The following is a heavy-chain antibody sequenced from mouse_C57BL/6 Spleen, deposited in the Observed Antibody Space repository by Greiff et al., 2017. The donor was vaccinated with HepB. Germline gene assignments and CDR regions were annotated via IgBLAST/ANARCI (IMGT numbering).Heavy chain of an antibody. CDR2: IDPSDSYT. Sequence: QVQLQQPGAELVMPGASVKLSCKASGYTFTSYWMHWVKQRPGQGLEWIGEIDPSDSYTNYNQKFKGKSTLTVDKSSSTAYMQLSSLTSEDSAVYYCARVYGSSPAWFADWGQGTLVTVSA. CDR3: ARVYGSSPAWFAD. V-gene: IGHV1-69*01. CDR1: GYTFTSYW. J-gene: IGHJ3*01. D-gene: IGHD1-1*01.